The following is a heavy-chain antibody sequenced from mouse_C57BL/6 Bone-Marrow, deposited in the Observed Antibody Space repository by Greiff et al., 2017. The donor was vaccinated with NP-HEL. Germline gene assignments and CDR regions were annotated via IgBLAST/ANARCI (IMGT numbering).Heavy chain of an antibody. Sequence: QVQLKESGAELVRPGASVKMSCKASGYTFTSYNMHWVKQTPRQGLEWIGAIYPGNGDTSYNQKFKGKATLTVDKSSSTAYMQLSSLTSEDSAVYFCARTGDLRREAWFAYWGQGTLVTVSA. J-gene: IGHJ3*01. CDR1: GYTFTSYN. CDR2: IYPGNGDT. CDR3: ARTGDLRREAWFAY. V-gene: IGHV1-12*01. D-gene: IGHD2-12*01.